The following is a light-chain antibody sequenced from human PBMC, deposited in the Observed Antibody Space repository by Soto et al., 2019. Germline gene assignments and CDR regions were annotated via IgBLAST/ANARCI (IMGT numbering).Light chain of an antibody. CDR2: EVT. Sequence: QSVLTQPASVSGSPGQPITISCTGTINDVGTYNLVSWFQQHPGKAPKLMIYEVTERPSGVSNRFSGSKSGNAASLTISGLRAEDEADYHCCSYAGGGTYVFGTGTKVTVL. CDR1: INDVGTYNL. J-gene: IGLJ1*01. CDR3: CSYAGGGTYV. V-gene: IGLV2-23*02.